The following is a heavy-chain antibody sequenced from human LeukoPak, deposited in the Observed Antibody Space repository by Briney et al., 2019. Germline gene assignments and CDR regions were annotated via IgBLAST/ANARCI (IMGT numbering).Heavy chain of an antibody. CDR3: AREEYYDSSGYYTDAFDI. V-gene: IGHV4-59*01. J-gene: IGHJ3*02. CDR1: GGSISSYY. D-gene: IGHD3-22*01. Sequence: PSETLSLTCTVSGGSISSYYWSWIRQPPGKGLEWIGYIYYSGSTNYNPSLKSRVTISVDTSKNQFSLKLSSVTAADTAVYYCAREEYYDSSGYYTDAFDIWGQGTMVTVSS. CDR2: IYYSGST.